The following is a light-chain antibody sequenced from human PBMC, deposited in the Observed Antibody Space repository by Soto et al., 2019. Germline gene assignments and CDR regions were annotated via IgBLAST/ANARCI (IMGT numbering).Light chain of an antibody. Sequence: EVVLTQSPGTLSLSPGERVTLSCRASQSVASSYLAWYQQKPGRAPRLLFYSASSRATGIPDRFCGSGSGTDFTLTISRLEHEDFAVYYCHHFGSLPETFGQGTKVDIK. CDR1: QSVASSY. J-gene: IGKJ1*01. CDR2: SAS. V-gene: IGKV3-20*01. CDR3: HHFGSLPET.